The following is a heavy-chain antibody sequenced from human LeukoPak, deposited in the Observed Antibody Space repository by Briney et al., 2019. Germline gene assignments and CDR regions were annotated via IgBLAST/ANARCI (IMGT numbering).Heavy chain of an antibody. D-gene: IGHD6-19*01. V-gene: IGHV3-11*06. CDR1: GFTFSDYY. J-gene: IGHJ4*02. CDR2: ISSSSSYT. Sequence: PEGSLRLSCAASGFTFSDYYMSWIRQAPGKGLEWVSYISSSSSYTNYADSVKGRFTISRDNAKNSLYLQMNSLRAEDTAVYYCARVRAVAGTLNFDYWGQGTLVTVSS. CDR3: ARVRAVAGTLNFDY.